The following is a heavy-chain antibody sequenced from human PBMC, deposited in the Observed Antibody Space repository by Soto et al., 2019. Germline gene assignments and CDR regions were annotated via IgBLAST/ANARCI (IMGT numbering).Heavy chain of an antibody. Sequence: SVPTLVNPTQTLTLTCTFSGFSLSTRGVSVGWIRQPPGKALEWLALIYWDDDRRYSPSLESRLTITKDTSKKQVVLTMTNMDPIANATYACAILLSRTRPLAEYLFHSGQGTRHTV. CDR2: IYWDDDR. D-gene: IGHD2-2*01. CDR3: AILLSRTRPLAEYLFH. V-gene: IGHV2-5*02. CDR1: GFSLSTRGVS. J-gene: IGHJ1*01.